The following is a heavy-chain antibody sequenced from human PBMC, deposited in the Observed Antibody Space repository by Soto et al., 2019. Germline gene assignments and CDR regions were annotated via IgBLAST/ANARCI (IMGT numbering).Heavy chain of an antibody. J-gene: IGHJ5*02. CDR3: SHRRGYGPFDP. Sequence: SGPTLVNPTQTLTLTCTFSGFSLSTSGVGVGWIRQPQGKALEWLAVSYWNGDNHYSPSLKSRLTITKDTSKNQVMLTMTNMDPVDTATYYCSHRRGYGPFDPWGQGTLVTVSS. CDR2: SYWNGDN. V-gene: IGHV2-5*01. D-gene: IGHD3-16*01. CDR1: GFSLSTSGVG.